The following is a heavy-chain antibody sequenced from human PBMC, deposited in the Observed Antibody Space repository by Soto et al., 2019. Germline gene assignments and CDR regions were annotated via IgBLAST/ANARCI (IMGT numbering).Heavy chain of an antibody. V-gene: IGHV1-18*01. CDR1: GYSFTDYG. J-gene: IGHJ4*02. Sequence: QVHLVQSGSDVKTTGAAVKVSCKASGYSFTDYGVSWVRQAPGQGLEWMGWLNVYSGTPNYLPKLQGRVTMPADTSTHTLYMELRSLRSEDTAVYYCARGRGGYVHSSGHTHNYLDSWGQGTLVTVSS. CDR3: ARGRGGYVHSSGHTHNYLDS. CDR2: LNVYSGTP. D-gene: IGHD3-10*01.